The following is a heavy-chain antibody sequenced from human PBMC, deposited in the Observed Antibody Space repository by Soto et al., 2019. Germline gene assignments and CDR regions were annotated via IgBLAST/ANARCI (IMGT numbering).Heavy chain of an antibody. CDR3: TRVREWLIRIRFRYYGLDV. J-gene: IGHJ6*02. Sequence: PGGSLRLSCTASGFTFGAYTLAWVRQAPGKGLERVGSIRSTVYGATTYYDASVRDRFIISRDDSKSVAYLQMNSLRTEDTAVYFCTRVREWLIRIRFRYYGLDVWGQGTTVTVSS. CDR1: GFTFGAYT. V-gene: IGHV3-49*04. D-gene: IGHD6-19*01. CDR2: IRSTVYGATT.